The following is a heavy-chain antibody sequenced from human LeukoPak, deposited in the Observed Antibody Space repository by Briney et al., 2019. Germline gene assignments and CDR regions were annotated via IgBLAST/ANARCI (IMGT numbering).Heavy chain of an antibody. CDR1: GGSISSYY. Sequence: PSETLSLTCTVSGGSISSYYWSWIRQPAGKGLEWIGRIYTSGSTSYNPSLKSRVTMSVDTSKNQFSLKLSSVTAADTAVYYCASSYYDSSGYYSVDYWGQGTLVTVSS. V-gene: IGHV4-4*07. J-gene: IGHJ4*02. CDR2: IYTSGST. CDR3: ASSYYDSSGYYSVDY. D-gene: IGHD3-22*01.